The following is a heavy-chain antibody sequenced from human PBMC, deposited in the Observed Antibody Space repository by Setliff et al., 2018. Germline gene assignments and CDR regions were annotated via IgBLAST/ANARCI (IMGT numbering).Heavy chain of an antibody. Sequence: GGSLRLSCAASGFTFDDYAMHWVRQAPGKGLEWVSGISWNSGSIDYVDSVKGRFTISRDNAKSSLYLQMNSLRAEDTAVFYCARSPANGGHDAFDIWGQGTMVTVSS. J-gene: IGHJ3*02. CDR2: ISWNSGSI. V-gene: IGHV3-9*01. CDR3: ARSPANGGHDAFDI. CDR1: GFTFDDYA. D-gene: IGHD6-25*01.